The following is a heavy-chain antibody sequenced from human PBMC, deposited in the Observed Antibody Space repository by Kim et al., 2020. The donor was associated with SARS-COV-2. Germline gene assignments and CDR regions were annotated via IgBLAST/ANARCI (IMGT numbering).Heavy chain of an antibody. J-gene: IGHJ5*02. CDR1: GGTFSSYA. Sequence: SVKVSCKASGGTFSSYAISWVRQAPGQGLEWMGGIIPIFGTANYAQKFQGRVTITADESTSTAYMELSSLRSEDTAVYYCARETPDYYDSSGYFRRNWFDPWGQGTLVTVSS. V-gene: IGHV1-69*13. D-gene: IGHD3-22*01. CDR3: ARETPDYYDSSGYFRRNWFDP. CDR2: IIPIFGTA.